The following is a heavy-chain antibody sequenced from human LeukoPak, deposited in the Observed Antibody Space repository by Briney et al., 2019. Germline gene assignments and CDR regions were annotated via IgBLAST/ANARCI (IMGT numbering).Heavy chain of an antibody. CDR1: GFTVSSNY. V-gene: IGHV3-53*05. CDR3: AREGEYDSSGYYLGTFDY. J-gene: IGHJ4*02. Sequence: GGSLRLSCAASGFTVSSNYMSWVRQAPGKGLEWVSVIYSGGSTYYADSVKGRFTISRDNSKNTLYLQMNSLRAEDTAVYYCAREGEYDSSGYYLGTFDYWGQGTLVTVSS. D-gene: IGHD3-22*01. CDR2: IYSGGST.